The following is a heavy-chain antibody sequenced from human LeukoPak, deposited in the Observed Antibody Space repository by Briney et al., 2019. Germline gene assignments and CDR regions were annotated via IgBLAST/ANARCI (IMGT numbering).Heavy chain of an antibody. CDR2: MNPNSGNT. CDR1: GYTLTSYD. CDR3: ARVESSSWGYYYYYYMDV. Sequence: GASVKVSCKASGYTLTSYDINWVRQATGQGLEWMGWMNPNSGNTGYAQKFQGRVTMTRNTSISTAYMELSRLRSEDTAVYYCARVESSSWGYYYYYYMDVWGKGTTVTVSS. D-gene: IGHD6-13*01. V-gene: IGHV1-8*01. J-gene: IGHJ6*03.